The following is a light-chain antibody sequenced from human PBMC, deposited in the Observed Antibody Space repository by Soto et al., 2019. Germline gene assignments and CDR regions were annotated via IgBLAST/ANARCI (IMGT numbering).Light chain of an antibody. CDR1: SSDVGGYNY. CDR2: DVS. V-gene: IGLV2-14*01. J-gene: IGLJ1*01. CDR3: SSYPSSSTLPNV. Sequence: QSVLTQPASVSGSPGQSFTISCTGTSSDVGGYNYVSWYQQHPGKAPKLMIYDVSNRPSGVSNRVSGSKSGNTASVTISGLPAEDNAEYYCSSYPSSSTLPNVFGTGTKLTVL.